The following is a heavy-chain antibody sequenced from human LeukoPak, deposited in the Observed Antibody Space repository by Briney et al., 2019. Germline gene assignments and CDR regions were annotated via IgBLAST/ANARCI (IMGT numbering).Heavy chain of an antibody. D-gene: IGHD1-14*01. CDR3: AKVWRRGSRKG. CDR2: ISGSGGST. V-gene: IGHV3-23*01. CDR1: GFTFSSYA. J-gene: IGHJ4*02. Sequence: GGSLRLSCADSGFTFSSYAMSWVRQAPGKGLEWVSAISGSGGSTYNADSVKGRFTISRDNSKNTLYLQMNSLRAEDTAVCYWAKVWRRGSRKGWGQGTLVTVSS.